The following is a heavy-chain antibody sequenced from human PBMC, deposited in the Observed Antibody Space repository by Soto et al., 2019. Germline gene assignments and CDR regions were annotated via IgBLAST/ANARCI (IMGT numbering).Heavy chain of an antibody. CDR2: VIPIFGTA. D-gene: IGHD2-2*02. Sequence: QVQLVQSGAEVKKPGSSVKVSCKASGGTFSSYAISWVRQAPGQGLEWMGGVIPIFGTANYAQKFQGRVTITADESTSTAYMELSSLRSEDTAVYYCAAWSRGIVVVPAAILFSNYYGMDVWGQGTTVTVSS. CDR1: GGTFSSYA. CDR3: AAWSRGIVVVPAAILFSNYYGMDV. V-gene: IGHV1-69*01. J-gene: IGHJ6*02.